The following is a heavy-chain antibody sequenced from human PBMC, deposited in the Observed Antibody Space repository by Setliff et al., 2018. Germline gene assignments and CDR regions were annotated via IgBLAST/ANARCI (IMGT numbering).Heavy chain of an antibody. J-gene: IGHJ6*03. D-gene: IGHD3-22*01. V-gene: IGHV1-2*02. Sequence: ASVKVSCKAPGYTFTGYYMHWVRQAPGQGLEWMGWINPNSGGTNYAQKFQGRVTMTRDTSISTAYMELSSLRSEDTAVYYCARGPQKFYSDTSGYYYDALYYYYMDVWGKGTTVTVSS. CDR3: ARGPQKFYSDTSGYYYDALYYYYMDV. CDR1: GYTFTGYY. CDR2: INPNSGGT.